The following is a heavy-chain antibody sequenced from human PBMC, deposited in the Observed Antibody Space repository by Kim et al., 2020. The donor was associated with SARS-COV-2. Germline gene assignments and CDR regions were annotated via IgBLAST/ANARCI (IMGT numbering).Heavy chain of an antibody. CDR2: ISYDGSNK. CDR1: GFTFSSYG. CDR3: ARDFIPNYYGSGRVLYYYGMDV. Sequence: GGSLRLSCAASGFTFSSYGMHWVRQAPGKGLEWVAVISYDGSNKYYADSVKGRFTISRDNSKNTLYLQMNSLRAEDTAVYYCARDFIPNYYGSGRVLYYYGMDVWGQGTTVTVSS. J-gene: IGHJ6*02. V-gene: IGHV3-33*05. D-gene: IGHD3-10*01.